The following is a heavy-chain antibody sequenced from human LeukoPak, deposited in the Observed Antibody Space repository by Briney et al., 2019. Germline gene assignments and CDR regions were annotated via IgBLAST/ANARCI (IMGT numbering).Heavy chain of an antibody. D-gene: IGHD3-22*01. CDR3: AKGSRRGTYYYDSSGYYYFDS. V-gene: IGHV3-48*01. J-gene: IGHJ4*02. CDR1: GFTFSSYN. Sequence: GGSLRLSCAASGFTFSSYNMNWVRQAPGKGLEWVSYISSSSRTIYYADSVKGRFTISRDNAKNALFLQMNSLRAEDTAVYYCAKGSRRGTYYYDSSGYYYFDSWGQGTLVTVSS. CDR2: ISSSSRTI.